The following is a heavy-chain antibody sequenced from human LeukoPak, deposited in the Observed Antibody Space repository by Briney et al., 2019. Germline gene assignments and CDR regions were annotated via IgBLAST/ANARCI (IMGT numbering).Heavy chain of an antibody. Sequence: PGGSLRLSCAASGFTLRNYWMHWVRQAPGKGLVWVSRGEGDGSTSTYADSVKGRFTISRDTAKNTLYLQMNSLRAEDTAVYYCARGKAVAGTFSWFDPWGQGTLVTVSS. D-gene: IGHD6-19*01. J-gene: IGHJ5*02. CDR2: GEGDGSTS. CDR1: GFTLRNYW. V-gene: IGHV3-74*03. CDR3: ARGKAVAGTFSWFDP.